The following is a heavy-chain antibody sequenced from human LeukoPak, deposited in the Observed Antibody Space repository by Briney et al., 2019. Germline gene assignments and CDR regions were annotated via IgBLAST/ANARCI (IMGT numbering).Heavy chain of an antibody. Sequence: SETLSLTCTVSGGSISSYYWSWIRQPPGKGLEWIGYIHYSGSTNYKSSLKSRVTISVDTSKNQFSLKLSSVTAADTAVYYCARGGHDYGDYFDYWGQGTLVTVSS. V-gene: IGHV4-59*01. J-gene: IGHJ4*02. CDR1: GGSISSYY. CDR2: IHYSGST. CDR3: ARGGHDYGDYFDY. D-gene: IGHD4-17*01.